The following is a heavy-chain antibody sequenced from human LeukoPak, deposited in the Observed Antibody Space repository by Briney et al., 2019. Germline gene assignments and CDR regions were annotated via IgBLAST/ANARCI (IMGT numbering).Heavy chain of an antibody. D-gene: IGHD1-26*01. J-gene: IGHJ4*02. V-gene: IGHV3-74*01. CDR1: GFTFSSYW. CDR2: INSGGSST. Sequence: GGSLRLSCAASGFTFSSYWMHWVRQAPGKGLVWVSRINSGGSSTSYADSVKGRFTISRDNAKNTLYLQMNSLRAEGTAVYYCARSPRELWAAFDYWGQGTLVTVSS. CDR3: ARSPRELWAAFDY.